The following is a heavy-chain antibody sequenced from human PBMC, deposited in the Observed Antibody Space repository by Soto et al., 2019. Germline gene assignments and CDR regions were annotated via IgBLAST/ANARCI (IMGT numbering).Heavy chain of an antibody. J-gene: IGHJ5*02. V-gene: IGHV4-59*01. CDR2: IYYSGST. Sequence: LETLSLTCTVSGGSISSYYWSWIRQPPGKGLGWIGYIYYSGSTNYNPSLKSRVTISVDTSKNQFSLKLSSVTAADTAVYYCARDTNTVQYYDSSGYLNWFDPWGQGTLVTVSS. CDR1: GGSISSYY. D-gene: IGHD3-22*01. CDR3: ARDTNTVQYYDSSGYLNWFDP.